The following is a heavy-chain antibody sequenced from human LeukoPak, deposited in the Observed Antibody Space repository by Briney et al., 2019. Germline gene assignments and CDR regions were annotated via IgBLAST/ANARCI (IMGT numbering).Heavy chain of an antibody. CDR1: GSTFSSYS. CDR2: ISSSSSNI. V-gene: IGHV3-21*01. D-gene: IGHD1-26*01. Sequence: GGSLRLSCAASGSTFSSYSMNWVRQAPGKGLEWVSSISSSSSNIYYADSVKGRFTISRDNAKNSLYLQMNSLRAEDTAVYYCARDPAVNSGSYPDAFDIWGQGTMVTVSS. J-gene: IGHJ3*02. CDR3: ARDPAVNSGSYPDAFDI.